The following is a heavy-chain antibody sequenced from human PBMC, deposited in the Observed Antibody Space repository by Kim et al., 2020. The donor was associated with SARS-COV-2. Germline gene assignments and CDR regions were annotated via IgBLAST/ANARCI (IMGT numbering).Heavy chain of an antibody. V-gene: IGHV1-3*01. J-gene: IGHJ5*02. D-gene: IGHD1-1*01. CDR3: AREPRQQLSYWYDP. Sequence: YSRKLEDRVTITADTSASTTYMELSSLRSEDTAVYFCAREPRQQLSYWYDPWGQGTLVTVSS.